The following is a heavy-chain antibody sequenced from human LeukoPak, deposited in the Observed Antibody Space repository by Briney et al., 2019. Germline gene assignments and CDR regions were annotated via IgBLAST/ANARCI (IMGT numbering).Heavy chain of an antibody. V-gene: IGHV3-21*01. CDR1: GFTFSSYS. CDR3: ARDTYGDDFYYYYGMDV. Sequence: KPGGFLLLSCAASGFTFSSYSMNWVRQAPGKGLELVSSISSSSSYIYYADSVKGRFTISRDNAKNSLYLQMNSLRAEDTAVYYCARDTYGDDFYYYYGMDVWGQGTTVTVSS. J-gene: IGHJ6*02. CDR2: ISSSSSYI. D-gene: IGHD4-17*01.